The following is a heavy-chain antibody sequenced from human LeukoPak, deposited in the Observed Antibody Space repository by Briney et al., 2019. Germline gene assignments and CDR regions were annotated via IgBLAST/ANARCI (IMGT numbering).Heavy chain of an antibody. D-gene: IGHD3-9*01. CDR1: GYTFTSYG. J-gene: IGHJ4*02. CDR3: ARETYSNILTGTDY. CDR2: ISAYNGNT. V-gene: IGHV1-18*01. Sequence: ASVKVSCKASGYTFTSYGILWVRQAPGQGLEWMGWISAYNGNTKYAQKLQGRVTMTTDTSTSIAHMELRSLTSDDTAVYYCARETYSNILTGTDYWGPGTLVTVSS.